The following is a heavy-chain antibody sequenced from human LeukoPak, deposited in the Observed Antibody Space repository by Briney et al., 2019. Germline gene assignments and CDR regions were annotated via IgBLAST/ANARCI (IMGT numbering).Heavy chain of an antibody. J-gene: IGHJ6*03. CDR3: ASNSGYDSDGGYYYYMDV. V-gene: IGHV1-46*01. Sequence: ASVKVSCKASGYTFTGYYMHWVRQAPGQGLEWMGIINPSGGSTSYAQKFQGRVTMTRDMSTSTVYMELSSLRSEDTAVYYCASNSGYDSDGGYYYYMDVWGKGTTVTVSS. CDR2: INPSGGST. D-gene: IGHD5-12*01. CDR1: GYTFTGYY.